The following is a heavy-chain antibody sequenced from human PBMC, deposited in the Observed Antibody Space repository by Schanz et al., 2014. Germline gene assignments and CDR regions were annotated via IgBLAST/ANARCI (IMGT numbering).Heavy chain of an antibody. J-gene: IGHJ6*02. CDR1: GFTFTTHS. CDR3: AKGMRYGSGGTCYDYYYYGLDV. D-gene: IGHD2-15*01. V-gene: IGHV3-23*01. Sequence: EVQLLESGGGLVQPGGSLRLSCAASGFTFTTHSMTWVRQAPGKGLEWVSGISGSGGSTYYADSVKGRFTISRDNSKTTLSLQMNSLSADDTAVCYCAKGMRYGSGGTCYDYYYYGLDVWGQGTTVTVSS. CDR2: ISGSGGST.